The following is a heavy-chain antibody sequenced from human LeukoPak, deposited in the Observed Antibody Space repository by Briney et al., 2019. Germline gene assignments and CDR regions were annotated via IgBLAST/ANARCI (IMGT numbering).Heavy chain of an antibody. V-gene: IGHV1-2*02. CDR2: INPNSGGT. Sequence: GASVKVSCKASGYTFTSYGISWVRQAPGQGLEWMGWINPNSGGTNYAQKFQGRVTMTRDTSISTAYMELSRLRSDDTAVYYCARAYSSTPYYYYYMDVWGKGTTVTVSS. J-gene: IGHJ6*03. CDR1: GYTFTSYG. CDR3: ARAYSSTPYYYYYMDV. D-gene: IGHD6-13*01.